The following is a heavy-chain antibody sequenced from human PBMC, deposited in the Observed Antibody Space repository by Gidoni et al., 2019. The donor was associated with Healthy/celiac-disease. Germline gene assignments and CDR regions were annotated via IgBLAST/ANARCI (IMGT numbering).Heavy chain of an antibody. CDR3: VKDHIYDYVWGSRGPRDSY. J-gene: IGHJ4*02. D-gene: IGHD3-16*01. V-gene: IGHV3-64D*06. Sequence: EVQLVESGGGLVQPGGSLRLSCSASGFTFSSYAMHGVRQAPGKGLEYVSAISSNGGSTYYADSVKGRFTISRDNSKNTLYLQMSSLRAEDTAVYYCVKDHIYDYVWGSRGPRDSYWGQGTLVTVSS. CDR2: ISSNGGST. CDR1: GFTFSSYA.